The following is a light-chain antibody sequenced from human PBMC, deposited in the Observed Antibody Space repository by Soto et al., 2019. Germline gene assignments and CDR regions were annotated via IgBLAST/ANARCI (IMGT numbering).Light chain of an antibody. V-gene: IGLV2-8*01. Sequence: QSVLTQPPSASGSPGQSVTISCTGTSSDVGGYNYVSWYQQHPGKAPKLMIYEVSKWPSGVPDRFSGSKSGNTASLTVSGLQAEDEADYYCSSYAGSIEVFGTGTKVNVL. CDR1: SSDVGGYNY. J-gene: IGLJ1*01. CDR2: EVS. CDR3: SSYAGSIEV.